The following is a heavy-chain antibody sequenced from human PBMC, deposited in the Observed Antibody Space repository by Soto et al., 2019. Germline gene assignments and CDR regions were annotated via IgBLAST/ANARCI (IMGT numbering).Heavy chain of an antibody. J-gene: IGHJ5*02. CDR2: IYYSGST. V-gene: IGHV4-39*01. CDR1: GGSISSSSYY. D-gene: IGHD6-19*01. CDR3: ARLGQSGWYGFWFDP. Sequence: SETLSLTCTVSGGSISSSSYYWGWIRQPPGKGLEWIGSIYYSGSTYYNPSLKSRVTISVDTSKNQFSLKLSSVTAADTAVYYCARLGQSGWYGFWFDPWGQGTLVTVSS.